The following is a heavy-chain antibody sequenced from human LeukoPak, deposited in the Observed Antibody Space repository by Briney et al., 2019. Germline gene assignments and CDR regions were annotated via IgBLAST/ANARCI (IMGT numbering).Heavy chain of an antibody. Sequence: GGSLRLSCAASGFTFSSYAMSWVRQAPGKGLEWVSAISGSGGSTYYADSVKGRFTISRGNSKNTLYLQMNRLRAEDTAVYYCTKDRLLRGYSYGSYFDYWGQGTLVTVSS. CDR1: GFTFSSYA. D-gene: IGHD5-18*01. CDR2: ISGSGGST. CDR3: TKDRLLRGYSYGSYFDY. J-gene: IGHJ4*02. V-gene: IGHV3-23*01.